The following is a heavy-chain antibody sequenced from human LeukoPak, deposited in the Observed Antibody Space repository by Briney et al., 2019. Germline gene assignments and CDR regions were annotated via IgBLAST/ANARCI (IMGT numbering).Heavy chain of an antibody. CDR3: ARGGPFTHDSFDI. Sequence: GGSLRLSCAASGFTFSSYEMNWVRQAPGKGLEWVSYISSSGSTIYYADSVKGRITISRDNAKNSLYLQMNSLRVEDTALYYCARGGPFTHDSFDIWGQGTMVTVSS. V-gene: IGHV3-48*03. J-gene: IGHJ3*02. CDR2: ISSSGSTI. D-gene: IGHD3-16*01. CDR1: GFTFSSYE.